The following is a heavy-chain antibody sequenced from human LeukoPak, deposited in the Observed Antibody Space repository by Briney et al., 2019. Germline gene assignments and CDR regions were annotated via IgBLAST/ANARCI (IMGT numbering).Heavy chain of an antibody. Sequence: PGGSLRLSCAASGFTFSSYSMNWVRQAPGKGLGWVSSISSSSSYIYYADSVKGRFTISRDNAKNSLYLQMNSLRAEDTAVYYCAREGGSFREYYFDYWGQGTLVTVSS. D-gene: IGHD2-15*01. CDR3: AREGGSFREYYFDY. V-gene: IGHV3-21*01. CDR1: GFTFSSYS. J-gene: IGHJ4*02. CDR2: ISSSSSYI.